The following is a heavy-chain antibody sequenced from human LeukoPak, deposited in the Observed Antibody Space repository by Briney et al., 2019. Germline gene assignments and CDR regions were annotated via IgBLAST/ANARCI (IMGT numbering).Heavy chain of an antibody. Sequence: GESLKISCKGSVYSFTTYWIGWVRQMPGKGLEWMGLIYPGDSHTTYSPSFKGQVTISADKSISTAYLQWSSLKASDTAMYYCARHGVVPAAITEIVYWGQGTLVTVSS. V-gene: IGHV5-51*01. D-gene: IGHD2-2*01. CDR1: VYSFTTYW. J-gene: IGHJ4*02. CDR2: IYPGDSHT. CDR3: ARHGVVPAAITEIVY.